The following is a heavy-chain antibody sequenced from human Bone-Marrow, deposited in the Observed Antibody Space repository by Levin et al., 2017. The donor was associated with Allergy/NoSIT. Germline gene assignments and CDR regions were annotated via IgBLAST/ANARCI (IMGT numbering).Heavy chain of an antibody. V-gene: IGHV3-48*04. Sequence: PGESLKISCAGSGFTFSSYTMNWVRQAPGKGLEWVSYISSSSSTIYYTDSVKGRFTISRDNAKSSLYLQMNSLRAEDTAVYYCARGKDYYYHGMDVWGQGTTVTVSS. CDR3: ARGKDYYYHGMDV. CDR1: GFTFSSYT. J-gene: IGHJ6*02. CDR2: ISSSSSTI.